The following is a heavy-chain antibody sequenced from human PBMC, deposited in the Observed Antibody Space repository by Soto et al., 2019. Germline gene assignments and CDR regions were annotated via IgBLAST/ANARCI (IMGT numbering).Heavy chain of an antibody. Sequence: SVKVSCKASGGTLSSYTISWVRQAPGQGLEWMGRIIPILGIANYAQKFQGRVTITADKSTSTAYMELSSLRSEDTAVYYCARDLDVVVAATGAAAFDIWGQGTMVTVSS. CDR1: GGTLSSYT. V-gene: IGHV1-69*04. D-gene: IGHD2-15*01. J-gene: IGHJ3*02. CDR2: IIPILGIA. CDR3: ARDLDVVVAATGAAAFDI.